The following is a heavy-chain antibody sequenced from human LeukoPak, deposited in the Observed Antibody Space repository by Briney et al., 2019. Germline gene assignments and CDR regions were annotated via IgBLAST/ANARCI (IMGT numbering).Heavy chain of an antibody. CDR2: IYYSGST. Sequence: SETLSLTCTVSGGSISSSGYYWGWIRQPPGKGLEWIGSIYYSGSTYYNPSLKSRVTISVDTSKNQFSLKLSSVTAADTAVYYCASRVGAIRVYYYDSGPPAWGQGTLVTASS. CDR1: GGSISSSGYY. CDR3: ASRVGAIRVYYYDSGPPA. J-gene: IGHJ5*02. V-gene: IGHV4-39*07. D-gene: IGHD3-22*01.